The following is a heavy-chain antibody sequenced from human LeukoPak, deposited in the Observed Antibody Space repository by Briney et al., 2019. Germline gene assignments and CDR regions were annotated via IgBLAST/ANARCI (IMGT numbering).Heavy chain of an antibody. V-gene: IGHV3-23*01. CDR1: GFTFSSYA. J-gene: IGHJ6*02. Sequence: PGGSLRLSCAASGFTFSSYAMSWVRQAPGKGLEWVSAISGSGGSTYYADSVKGRFTISRDNSKNTLYLQMNNLRAEDTAVYYCAKDQEGSSWYEFQFYYYYGMDVWGQGTTVTVSS. CDR3: AKDQEGSSWYEFQFYYYYGMDV. D-gene: IGHD6-13*01. CDR2: ISGSGGST.